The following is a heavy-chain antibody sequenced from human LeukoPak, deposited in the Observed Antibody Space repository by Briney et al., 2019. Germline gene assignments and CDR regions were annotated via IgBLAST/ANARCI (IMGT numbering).Heavy chain of an antibody. J-gene: IGHJ4*02. CDR2: MDPNSGKT. Sequence: ASVKVSCKASGYTFTGYDINWVRQATGQGLEWMGWMDPNSGKTGYAQKFQGRVSITRDTSTTTAYMELSSLRSEDTAVYYCARGASRSFDYWGQGTLVAVSS. CDR3: ARGASRSFDY. CDR1: GYTFTGYD. V-gene: IGHV1-8*02.